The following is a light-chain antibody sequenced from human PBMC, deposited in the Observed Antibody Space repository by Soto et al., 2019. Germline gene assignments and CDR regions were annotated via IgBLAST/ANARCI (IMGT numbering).Light chain of an antibody. J-gene: IGKJ1*01. CDR2: DAS. CDR3: QQYHSYWT. Sequence: DVKMTESPSALAASVGSRGTITCPASQTITRWMAYYQQKPRKPPNLLIYDASTSESGVPSRFSGSGSGTEFTLTISSLQTDDFSTYYCQQYHSYWTFGQGTKVDIK. V-gene: IGKV1-5*01. CDR1: QTITRW.